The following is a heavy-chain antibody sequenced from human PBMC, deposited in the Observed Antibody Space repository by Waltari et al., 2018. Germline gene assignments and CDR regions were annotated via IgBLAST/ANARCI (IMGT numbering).Heavy chain of an antibody. CDR1: GGSISSHY. J-gene: IGHJ3*02. CDR3: ARDGPYYDYIWGRYRAFVI. Sequence: QVQLQESGPGLVKPSETLYLTCTVSGGSISSHYWSWIRQPPGKGLEWIGYIYYSGSTNYNPSLTSRVTISVDTSKIQFSLKLSSVTAADTAVYYCARDGPYYDYIWGRYRAFVIWGQGTMVTVSS. CDR2: IYYSGST. V-gene: IGHV4-59*11. D-gene: IGHD3-16*02.